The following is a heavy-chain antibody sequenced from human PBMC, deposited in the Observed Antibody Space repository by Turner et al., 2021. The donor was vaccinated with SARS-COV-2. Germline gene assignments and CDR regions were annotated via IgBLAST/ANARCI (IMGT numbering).Heavy chain of an antibody. CDR1: GGSISSSSYY. CDR2: IYYSGST. J-gene: IGHJ6*02. V-gene: IGHV4-39*01. D-gene: IGHD3-3*01. CDR3: AGERAAYYDFWSGYYGNNYYYGMDV. Sequence: QLQLQESGPGLVKPSETLSLTCTVSGGSISSSSYYWGWIRQPPGTGLEWIGSIYYSGSTYYNPSLKSRVTISVDTSKNQFSLKLSSVTAADTAVYYCAGERAAYYDFWSGYYGNNYYYGMDVWGQGTTVTVSS.